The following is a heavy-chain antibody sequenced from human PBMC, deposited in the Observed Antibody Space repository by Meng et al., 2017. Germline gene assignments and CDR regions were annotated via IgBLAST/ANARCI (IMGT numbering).Heavy chain of an antibody. Sequence: ASVKVSCKVSGYTLTELSMHWVRQAPGKGLEWMGGFDPEDGETIYAQKFQGRVTMTEDTSTDTAYMELSSLRSEDTAVYYCARQANLYSSGWCLYFDYWGQGTLVTVSS. J-gene: IGHJ4*02. CDR1: GYTLTELS. V-gene: IGHV1-24*01. CDR2: FDPEDGET. CDR3: ARQANLYSSGWCLYFDY. D-gene: IGHD6-19*01.